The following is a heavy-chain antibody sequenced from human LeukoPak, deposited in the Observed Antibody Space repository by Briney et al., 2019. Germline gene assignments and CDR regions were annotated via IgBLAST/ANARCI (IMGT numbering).Heavy chain of an antibody. J-gene: IGHJ5*02. CDR1: GGSFSGYY. CDR3: ARMTVSGRDNWFDP. Sequence: SETLSLTCAVYGGSFSGYYWSWIRQPPGKGLEWIGEINHSGSTNYNPSLKSRVTISVDTSNNQFSLKLSSVTAADTAVYYCARMTVSGRDNWFDPWGQGTLVTVSS. V-gene: IGHV4-34*01. CDR2: INHSGST. D-gene: IGHD6-19*01.